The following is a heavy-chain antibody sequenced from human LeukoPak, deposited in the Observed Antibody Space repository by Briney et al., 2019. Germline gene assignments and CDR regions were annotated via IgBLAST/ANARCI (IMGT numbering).Heavy chain of an antibody. CDR3: ARERGGQLYNWFDP. CDR1: GGSISSSNW. Sequence: SGTLSLTCAVSGGSISSSNWWSWVRQPPGKGLEWIGEIYHSGSTNYNPSLKSRVTISVDKSKNQFSLKLSSVTAADTAVYYCARERGGQLYNWFDPWGQGTLVTVSS. V-gene: IGHV4-4*02. D-gene: IGHD6-6*01. J-gene: IGHJ5*02. CDR2: IYHSGST.